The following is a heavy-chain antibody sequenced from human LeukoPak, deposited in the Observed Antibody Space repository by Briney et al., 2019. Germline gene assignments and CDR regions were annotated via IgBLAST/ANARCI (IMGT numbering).Heavy chain of an antibody. CDR3: AREGRYCSSTSRHDY. D-gene: IGHD2-2*01. CDR1: GFTFSSYA. J-gene: IGHJ4*02. Sequence: PGGSLRLSCAASGFTFSSYAMHWVRQAPGKGLEWVAVISYDGSNKYYADSVKGRFTISRDNSKNTLYLQMNSLRAEDTAVYYCAREGRYCSSTSRHDYWGQGTLVTVSS. V-gene: IGHV3-30*04. CDR2: ISYDGSNK.